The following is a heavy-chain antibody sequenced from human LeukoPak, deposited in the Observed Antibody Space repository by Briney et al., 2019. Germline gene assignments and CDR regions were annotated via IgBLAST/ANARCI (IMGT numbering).Heavy chain of an antibody. J-gene: IGHJ4*02. CDR3: ARDGGHSTDFDY. Sequence: GGSLRLSCATSGFTFSRHWMSWVRQAPGKGPEWVANIKQDGSERYYVDSVEGRFTISRDNAKNSLYLQMNSLRAEDTAVYYCARDGGHSTDFDYWGQGILVTVSS. D-gene: IGHD2/OR15-2a*01. CDR1: GFTFSRHW. V-gene: IGHV3-7*01. CDR2: IKQDGSER.